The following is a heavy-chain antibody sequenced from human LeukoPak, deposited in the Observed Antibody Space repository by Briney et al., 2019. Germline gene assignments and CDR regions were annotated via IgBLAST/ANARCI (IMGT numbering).Heavy chain of an antibody. CDR1: GFTFSSYE. CDR3: ARDRNYSYYGMDV. Sequence: PGGSLRLSCAASGFTFSSYEMNWVRQAPGKGLEGVSYISSSGSTIYYADSVKGRFTISRDNAKNSLYLQMNSLRAEDTAVYYCARDRNYSYYGMDVWGKGTTVTVSS. CDR2: ISSSGSTI. J-gene: IGHJ6*04. V-gene: IGHV3-48*03.